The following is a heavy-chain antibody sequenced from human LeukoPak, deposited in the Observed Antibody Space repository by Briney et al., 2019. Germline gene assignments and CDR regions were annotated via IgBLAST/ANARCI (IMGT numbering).Heavy chain of an antibody. V-gene: IGHV3-11*01. Sequence: GGSLRLSCAASGFTFSSYAMSWIRQAPGKGLEWVSYISSSGSTIYYADSVKGRFTISRDNAKNSLYLQMNSLRAEDTAVYYCARLMGSAGSPYFQHWGQGTLVTVSS. J-gene: IGHJ1*01. D-gene: IGHD3-16*01. CDR3: ARLMGSAGSPYFQH. CDR1: GFTFSSYA. CDR2: ISSSGSTI.